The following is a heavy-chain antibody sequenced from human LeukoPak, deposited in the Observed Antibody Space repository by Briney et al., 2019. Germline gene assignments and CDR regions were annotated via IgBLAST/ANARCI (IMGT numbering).Heavy chain of an antibody. CDR2: INTNTGNP. CDR1: GYTFTSYY. D-gene: IGHD3-10*01. J-gene: IGHJ4*02. Sequence: ASVKVSCKASGYTFTSYYIHWVRQAPGQGPEWMGWINTNTGNPTYAQGFTGRFVFSLDTSVSTAYLQISSLKAEDTAVYYCARYYRGGSGNTYDYWGQGTLVTVSS. V-gene: IGHV7-4-1*02. CDR3: ARYYRGGSGNTYDY.